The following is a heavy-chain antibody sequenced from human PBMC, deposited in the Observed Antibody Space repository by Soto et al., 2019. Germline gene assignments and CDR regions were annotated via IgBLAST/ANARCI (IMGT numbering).Heavy chain of an antibody. D-gene: IGHD2-2*01. CDR3: SIGSWSAETFDV. Sequence: QVHLVQSGAEVKKPGSSVKVSCKAAGGTFSTYTLIWVRQAPGKGLEWMGRIIPMLTVTNSAQKFQGRVTITADKSTSTAFIELTSLRSDDTAVYYCSIGSWSAETFDVWGQGTMVTVSS. CDR1: GGTFSTYT. V-gene: IGHV1-69*02. CDR2: IIPMLTVT. J-gene: IGHJ3*01.